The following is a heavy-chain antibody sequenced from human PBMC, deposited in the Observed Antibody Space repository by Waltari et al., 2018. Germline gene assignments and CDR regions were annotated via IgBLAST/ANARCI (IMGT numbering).Heavy chain of an antibody. CDR1: GGFISSSNC. J-gene: IGHJ6*02. Sequence: QVQLQESGPGLVKHSGALPLTCAASGGFISSSNCRSWVRQPPGKGLEWIGEIYHSGSTNYNPSLKSRVTISVDKSKNQFSLKLSSVIAADTAVYYCARVSGSASYFATQYYYGMDVWGQGTTVTVSS. CDR2: IYHSGST. V-gene: IGHV4-4*02. D-gene: IGHD3-10*01. CDR3: ARVSGSASYFATQYYYGMDV.